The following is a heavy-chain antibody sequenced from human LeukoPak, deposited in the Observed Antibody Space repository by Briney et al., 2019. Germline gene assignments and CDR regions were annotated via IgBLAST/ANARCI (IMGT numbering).Heavy chain of an antibody. Sequence: GGSLRLSCAASGFTFSSYAMSWVRQAPGKGLEWVSAISGSGGSTYYADSVKGRFTISRDNSKNTLYLQMNSLRAEDTAVYYCAIEDIVVVVAAVHAFDIWGQGTMVTVSS. CDR1: GFTFSSYA. CDR2: ISGSGGST. J-gene: IGHJ3*02. V-gene: IGHV3-23*01. CDR3: AIEDIVVVVAAVHAFDI. D-gene: IGHD2-15*01.